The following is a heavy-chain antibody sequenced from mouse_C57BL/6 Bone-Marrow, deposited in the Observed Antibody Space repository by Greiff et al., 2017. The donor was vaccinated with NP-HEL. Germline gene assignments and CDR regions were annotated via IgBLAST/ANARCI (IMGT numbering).Heavy chain of an antibody. V-gene: IGHV4-1*01. D-gene: IGHD2-4*01. Sequence: EVKLLESGGGLVQPGGSLKLSCAASGIDFSRYWMSWVRRAPGKGLEWIGEINPDSSTINYAPSLKDKFIISRDNAKNTLYLQMSKVRSEDTALYYCARPLYYDYDWFAYWGQGTLVTVSA. CDR3: ARPLYYDYDWFAY. J-gene: IGHJ3*01. CDR1: GIDFSRYW. CDR2: INPDSSTI.